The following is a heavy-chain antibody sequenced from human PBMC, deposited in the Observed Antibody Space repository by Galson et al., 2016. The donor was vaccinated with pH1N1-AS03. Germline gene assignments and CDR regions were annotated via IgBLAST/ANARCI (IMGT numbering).Heavy chain of an antibody. V-gene: IGHV2-5*01. J-gene: IGHJ4*02. Sequence: PALVKPTQTLTLTYTFSGFSLSTSEVGVGWIRQPPGKALEWLALISWNDNKLYRPSLKSRLTITKDTSKNQVVLTMTNMDPEDTATYYCGHSTAGYWGQGILVTVSS. CDR3: GHSTAGY. CDR2: ISWNDNK. D-gene: IGHD2-21*02. CDR1: GFSLSTSEVG.